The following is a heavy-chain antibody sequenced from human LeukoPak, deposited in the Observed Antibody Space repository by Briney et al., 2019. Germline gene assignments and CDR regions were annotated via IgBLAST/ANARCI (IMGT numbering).Heavy chain of an antibody. V-gene: IGHV3-74*01. J-gene: IGHJ4*02. CDR2: INHDGSAT. CDR3: VREGAHIAAVGNYFDY. D-gene: IGHD6-13*01. Sequence: GESLRLSCAASGFGFSGYWVHWVRQAPGKGLVWVSRINHDGSATIYADSVKGRFTFSRDNAKNTLHLQMNSLRVDDTAVYYCVREGAHIAAVGNYFDYWGQGTLVTVSS. CDR1: GFGFSGYW.